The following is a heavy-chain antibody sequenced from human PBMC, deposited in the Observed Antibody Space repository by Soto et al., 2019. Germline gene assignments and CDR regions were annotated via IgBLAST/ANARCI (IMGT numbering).Heavy chain of an antibody. D-gene: IGHD6-6*01. CDR1: SGSFSGYY. CDR3: ARAPKVSGSSQTRPDL. J-gene: IGHJ4*02. Sequence: SETLSLTCSIYSGSFSGYYWSWIRQPPGKGLEWIGEISQSGNTNYSPSLKSRVSISIDTSKKQSSLNLASVSAADTAVYYCARAPKVSGSSQTRPDLWGQGSLVTV. CDR2: ISQSGNT. V-gene: IGHV4-34*01.